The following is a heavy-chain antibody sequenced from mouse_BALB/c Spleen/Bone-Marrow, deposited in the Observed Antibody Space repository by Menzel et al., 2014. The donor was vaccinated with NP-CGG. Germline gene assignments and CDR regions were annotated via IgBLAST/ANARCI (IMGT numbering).Heavy chain of an antibody. V-gene: IGHV5-4*02. CDR2: ISDGGSYT. CDR3: ARGGQLGAMDY. Sequence: EVQLVESGGGLVKPGGSLKLSCAASGFTFSDYYMYWVRQTPEKRLEWVATISDGGSYTYYPDSVKGRFTISRDNAKNNLYLQMSSLKSEDTATYYCARGGQLGAMDYWGQGTSVTVSS. D-gene: IGHD3-2*01. J-gene: IGHJ4*01. CDR1: GFTFSDYY.